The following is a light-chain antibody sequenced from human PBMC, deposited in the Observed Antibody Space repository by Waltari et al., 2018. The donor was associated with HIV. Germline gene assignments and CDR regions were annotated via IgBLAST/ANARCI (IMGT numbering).Light chain of an antibody. Sequence: EIVMTQSPATLSVSPGERATLSCRASQSVGSNLAWYQLKPGQAPRLLIYGASTMAPGIAARFSGSGSGTEFTLTISSLQSEDFAVYSCQQFNVWPLTFGGGTKVEI. CDR1: QSVGSN. V-gene: IGKV3-15*01. CDR3: QQFNVWPLT. CDR2: GAS. J-gene: IGKJ4*01.